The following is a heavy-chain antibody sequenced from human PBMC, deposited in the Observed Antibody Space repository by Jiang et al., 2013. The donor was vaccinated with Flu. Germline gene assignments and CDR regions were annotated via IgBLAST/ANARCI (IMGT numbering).Heavy chain of an antibody. D-gene: IGHD5-18*01. Sequence: QSGSELKKPGASVKVSCKASGYTFTSYAMNWVRQAPGQGLEWMGWINTNTGNPTYAQGFTGRFVFSLDTSVSTAYLQISSLKAEDTAVYYCARDDWIQLFYYYYGMDVWGQGTTVTVSS. CDR3: ARDDWIQLFYYYYGMDV. CDR1: GYTFTSYA. V-gene: IGHV7-4-1*02. J-gene: IGHJ6*02. CDR2: INTNTGNP.